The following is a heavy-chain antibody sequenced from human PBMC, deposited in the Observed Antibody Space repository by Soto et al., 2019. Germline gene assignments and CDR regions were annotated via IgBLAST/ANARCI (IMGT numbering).Heavy chain of an antibody. J-gene: IGHJ5*02. CDR2: INHSGST. V-gene: IGHV4-34*01. CDR3: ARGYGSGSYYNSRLVSYNWFDP. Sequence: PSETLSPTCTVSGGSISSYYWSWIRQPPGKGLEWIGEINHSGSTNYNPSLKSRVTISVDTSKNQFSLKLSSVTAADTAVYYCARGYGSGSYYNSRLVSYNWFDPWGQGTLVTVSS. CDR1: GGSISSYY. D-gene: IGHD3-10*01.